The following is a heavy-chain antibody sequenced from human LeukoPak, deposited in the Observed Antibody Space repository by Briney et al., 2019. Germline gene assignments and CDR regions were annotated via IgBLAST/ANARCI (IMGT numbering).Heavy chain of an antibody. CDR2: IYYSGNT. Sequence: PSETLSLTCAVSGGSISSYYWSWIRQPPGKGLEWVGYIYYSGNTNHSPSLKSRVTISVDMSKNQFSLKLTSVTAADTAVYYCARRTGYYDGFDYWGQGTLVTVSS. V-gene: IGHV4-59*01. CDR3: ARRTGYYDGFDY. CDR1: GGSISSYY. D-gene: IGHD3/OR15-3a*01. J-gene: IGHJ4*02.